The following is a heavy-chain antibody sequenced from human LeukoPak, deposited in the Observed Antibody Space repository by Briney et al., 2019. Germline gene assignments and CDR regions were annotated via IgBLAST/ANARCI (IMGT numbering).Heavy chain of an antibody. D-gene: IGHD1-1*01. CDR1: GGSISSNNW. Sequence: SETLSLTCAVSGGSISSNNWWGWVRQPPGKGLEWIGEIYHSGSPNYNPSLKSRVTISVDKSRNHFSLNLSSVTAADTAVYYCARVNINNWHSCDYWGQRTLVTVSS. J-gene: IGHJ4*02. CDR3: ARVNINNWHSCDY. CDR2: IYHSGSP. V-gene: IGHV4-4*02.